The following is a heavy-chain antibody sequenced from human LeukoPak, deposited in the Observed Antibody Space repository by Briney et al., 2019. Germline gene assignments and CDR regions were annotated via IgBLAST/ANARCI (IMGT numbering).Heavy chain of an antibody. V-gene: IGHV3-23*01. CDR1: GFTFITYA. CDR2: ISGRGGGT. CDR3: AKEMSLDSGSWNGYFDY. D-gene: IGHD1-26*01. J-gene: IGHJ4*02. Sequence: PGESLRLSCAASGFTFITYAMNWVRQAPGKGLEWVSGISGRGGGTFYADSVKGRFTISRDNSKNTAYLQMNSLRAEDTAVYYCAKEMSLDSGSWNGYFDYWGQGTLVTVSS.